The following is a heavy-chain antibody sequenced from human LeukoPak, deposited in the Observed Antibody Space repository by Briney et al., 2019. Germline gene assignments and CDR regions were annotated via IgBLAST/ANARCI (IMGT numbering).Heavy chain of an antibody. CDR1: GFTFSDYY. V-gene: IGHV3-11*01. CDR2: ISSSGSTI. CDR3: ARSISYYDFWSGYDY. D-gene: IGHD3-3*01. Sequence: GGSLRLSCAASGFTFSDYYMSWIRQAPGKGLEWVSYISSSGSTIYYADSGKGRFTISRENAKHSLYLQMDSLRAEDTAVYYCARSISYYDFWSGYDYWGQGTLVTVSS. J-gene: IGHJ4*02.